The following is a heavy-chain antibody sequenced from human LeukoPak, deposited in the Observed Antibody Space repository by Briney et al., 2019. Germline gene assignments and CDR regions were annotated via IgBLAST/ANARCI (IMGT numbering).Heavy chain of an antibody. CDR3: ARDSPVTPIYYYGLDV. V-gene: IGHV4-30-4*01. J-gene: IGHJ6*02. CDR1: GGSISSGDYY. Sequence: SGTLSLTCTVSGGSISSGDYYWSWIRQPPGKGLEWIGDIYYTGTTYYNPSLKSRVSMSVDRSKSQFSLRLSSVAAADTAVYYCARDSPVTPIYYYGLDVWGQGTTVTVSS. D-gene: IGHD4-17*01. CDR2: IYYTGTT.